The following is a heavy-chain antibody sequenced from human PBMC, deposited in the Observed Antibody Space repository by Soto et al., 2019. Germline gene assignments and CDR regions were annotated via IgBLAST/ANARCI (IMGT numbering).Heavy chain of an antibody. CDR2: IYYSGST. J-gene: IGHJ5*02. CDR3: ARVVGGDYNWFDP. CDR1: GGSISSGGYY. V-gene: IGHV4-31*03. D-gene: IGHD3-10*01. Sequence: SETLSLTCTVSGGSISSGGYYWSWIRQHPGKGLEWIGYIYYSGSTYYNPSLKSRVTISVDTSKNQFSLKLSSVTAADTAVYYCARVVGGDYNWFDPWGQGTLVTVSS.